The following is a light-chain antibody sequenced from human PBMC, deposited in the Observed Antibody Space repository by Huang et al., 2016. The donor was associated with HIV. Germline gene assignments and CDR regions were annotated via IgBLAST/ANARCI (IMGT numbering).Light chain of an antibody. V-gene: IGKV1-27*01. CDR2: AAS. Sequence: DIQMTQSPSSLSASVGDSVTITCRASQDIDNYLAWYQQKPGKVTKLLIFAASALKSGVPPRFSGSGSGTHFSLNISSLQPEDVATYYCQKYNSDPITFGQGTRLEI. J-gene: IGKJ5*01. CDR3: QKYNSDPIT. CDR1: QDIDNY.